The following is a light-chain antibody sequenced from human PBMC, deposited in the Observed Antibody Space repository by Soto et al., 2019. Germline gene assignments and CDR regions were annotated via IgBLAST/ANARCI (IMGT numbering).Light chain of an antibody. Sequence: DIQMTQSPSTLSASVGDRVTITCRASQSINNWLAWYQQKPGKAPKLLIYKSSSLESGVPSRFSGSGSGTEFTLTISSLQPDDFATYYCQQYSSYWTFGPGTKVDIK. CDR2: KSS. CDR1: QSINNW. V-gene: IGKV1-5*03. CDR3: QQYSSYWT. J-gene: IGKJ1*01.